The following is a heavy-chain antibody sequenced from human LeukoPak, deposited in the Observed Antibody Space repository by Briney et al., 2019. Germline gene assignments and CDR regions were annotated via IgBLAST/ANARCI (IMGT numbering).Heavy chain of an antibody. D-gene: IGHD3-22*01. V-gene: IGHV3-9*01. CDR1: GFTFDDYA. CDR2: ISWNSGSI. Sequence: GGSLRLSCAASGFTFDDYAMHWVRQAPGKGLEWVSGISWNSGSIGYADSVKGQFTISRDNAKNSLYLQMNSLRAEDTALYYCAKGLDYDSSGYYSYWGQGTLVTVSS. CDR3: AKGLDYDSSGYYSY. J-gene: IGHJ4*02.